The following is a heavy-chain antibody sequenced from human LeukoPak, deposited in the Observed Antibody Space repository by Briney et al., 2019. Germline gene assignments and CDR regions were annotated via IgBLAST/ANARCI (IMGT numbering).Heavy chain of an antibody. CDR2: ISAYNGNT. D-gene: IGHD6-13*01. CDR3: ARDIAAAGTRCFDY. CDR1: GYTFTSYG. V-gene: IGHV1-18*01. J-gene: IGHJ4*02. Sequence: ASVKVSCKASGYTFTSYGISWVRQAPGQGLEWMGWISAYNGNTNYAQKLQGRVTMTTDTSTSTAYIELRSLRSDDTAVCYCARDIAAAGTRCFDYWGQGTLVTVSS.